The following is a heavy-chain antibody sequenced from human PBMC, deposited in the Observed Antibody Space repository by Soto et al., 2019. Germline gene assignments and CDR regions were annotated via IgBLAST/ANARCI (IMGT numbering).Heavy chain of an antibody. CDR2: INAGNGNT. V-gene: IGHV1-3*01. Sequence: ASVKVSCKASGYTFTSYAMHWVRQAPGQRLEWMGWINAGNGNTKYSQKFQGRVTITRDTSASTAYMELGSLRSEDTAVYYCAREGSYSSSSFYYYYGMDVWGQGTTVTVSS. CDR3: AREGSYSSSSFYYYYGMDV. J-gene: IGHJ6*02. D-gene: IGHD6-13*01. CDR1: GYTFTSYA.